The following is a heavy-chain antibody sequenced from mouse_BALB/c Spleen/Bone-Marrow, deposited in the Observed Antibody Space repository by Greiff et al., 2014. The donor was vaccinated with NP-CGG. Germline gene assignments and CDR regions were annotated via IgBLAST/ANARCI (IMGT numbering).Heavy chain of an antibody. V-gene: IGHV1-69*02. Sequence: VQLQQSGAELVRPGASVKLSCRASGYTFTSYWINWVKQRPGQGLEWIGNIYPSDTYTNYSQRFKDKATLTVDKSSSTAYMQLSSPTSEDSAVYYCTRYGNSHYYAVDYWGQGTSVTVSS. CDR3: TRYGNSHYYAVDY. CDR1: GYTFTSYW. J-gene: IGHJ4*01. CDR2: IYPSDTYT. D-gene: IGHD1-1*01.